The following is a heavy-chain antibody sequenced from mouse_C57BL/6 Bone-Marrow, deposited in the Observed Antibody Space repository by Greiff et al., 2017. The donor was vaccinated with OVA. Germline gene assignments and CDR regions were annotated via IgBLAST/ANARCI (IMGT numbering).Heavy chain of an antibody. CDR3: TRTYYSNYGFYYYAMDY. D-gene: IGHD2-5*01. Sequence: VQLQQSGAELVRPGASVTLSCKASGYTFTDYEMHWVKQTPVHGLEWIGAIDPETGGTAYNQKFKGKAILTADKSSSTAYMELRSLTSEDSAVYYCTRTYYSNYGFYYYAMDYWGQGTSVTVSS. CDR1: GYTFTDYE. V-gene: IGHV1-15*01. CDR2: IDPETGGT. J-gene: IGHJ4*01.